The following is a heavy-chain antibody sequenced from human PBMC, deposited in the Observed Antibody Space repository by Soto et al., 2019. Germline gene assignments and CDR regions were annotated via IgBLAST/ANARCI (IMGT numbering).Heavy chain of an antibody. D-gene: IGHD5-18*01. Sequence: ESLKISCKGSGYSFTSYLIVFVRQMPGKGLEWMGITYPGDSDTRYSPSFQGQVTISADKSISTAYLQWSSLKASDTAMYYCARLHLDTAMAPPPPRSYYYGMDVWGQGTTVTVS. CDR2: TYPGDSDT. CDR3: ARLHLDTAMAPPPPRSYYYGMDV. CDR1: GYSFTSYL. J-gene: IGHJ6*02. V-gene: IGHV5-51*01.